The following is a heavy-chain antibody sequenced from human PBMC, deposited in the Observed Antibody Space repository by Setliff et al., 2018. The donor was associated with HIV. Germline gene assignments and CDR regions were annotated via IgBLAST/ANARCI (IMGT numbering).Heavy chain of an antibody. CDR1: GGSISSYY. D-gene: IGHD3-22*01. CDR2: IYYSGST. CDR3: ARGRSRYYYDGSGYYVDY. J-gene: IGHJ4*02. Sequence: PSETLSLTCTVSGGSISSYYWSWIRQPPGKGLEWIGYIYYSGSTNYNPSLKSRVTISVDTSKNQFSLKVTSVTAADTAVYYCARGRSRYYYDGSGYYVDYWGQGTLVT. V-gene: IGHV4-59*08.